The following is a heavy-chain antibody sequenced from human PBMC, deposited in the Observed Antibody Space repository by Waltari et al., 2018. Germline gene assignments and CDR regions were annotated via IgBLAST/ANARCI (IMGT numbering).Heavy chain of an antibody. V-gene: IGHV3-48*04. CDR2: ISSSSSTI. CDR3: ARDYEDIWFGELAVDY. Sequence: EVQLVESGGGLVQPGGSLRLSCAASGFTFSSYSMNWVRQAPGQGLEWVSYISSSSSTIYYADAVKGRFTISRDNAKNSLYLQMNSLRAEDTAVYYCARDYEDIWFGELAVDYWGQGTLVTVSS. CDR1: GFTFSSYS. D-gene: IGHD3-10*01. J-gene: IGHJ4*02.